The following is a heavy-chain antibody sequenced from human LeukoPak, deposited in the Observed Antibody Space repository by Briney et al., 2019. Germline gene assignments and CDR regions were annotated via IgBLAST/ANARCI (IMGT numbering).Heavy chain of an antibody. Sequence: ASVKVSCKASGYTFTSYDINWVRQATGQGLEWMGWMNPNSGNTGYAQKFQGRVTMTRNTSISTAYMELSSLRSEDTAVYYCARAFSCDYVWGSYRSHEHLPDYWGQGTLVTVSS. CDR2: MNPNSGNT. CDR1: GYTFTSYD. V-gene: IGHV1-8*01. D-gene: IGHD3-16*02. CDR3: ARAFSCDYVWGSYRSHEHLPDY. J-gene: IGHJ4*02.